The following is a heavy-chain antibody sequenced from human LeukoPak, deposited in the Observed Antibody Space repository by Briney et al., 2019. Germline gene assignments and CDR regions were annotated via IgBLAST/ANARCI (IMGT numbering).Heavy chain of an antibody. CDR1: GGSFSGYY. CDR3: EATAMVNYFDY. D-gene: IGHD5-18*01. CDR2: IYYSGST. Sequence: PSETLSLTCAVYGGSFSGYYWGWIRQPPGKGLEWIGSIYYSGSTYYNPSLKSRVTISVDTSKNQFSLKLSSVTAADTAVYYCEATAMVNYFDYWGQGTLVTVSS. V-gene: IGHV4-39*01. J-gene: IGHJ4*02.